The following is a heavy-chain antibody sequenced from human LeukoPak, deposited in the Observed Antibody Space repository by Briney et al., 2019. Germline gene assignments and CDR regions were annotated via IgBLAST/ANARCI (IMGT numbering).Heavy chain of an antibody. J-gene: IGHJ4*01. V-gene: IGHV4-39*01. CDR1: GGSISSSNYY. Sequence: SETLSLTCTVSGGSISSSNYYWGWIRQPPGKGLEWIGNIYYSGTTYYNPSLKSRVTISVDTSKNQFSLKLSSVTAADTAVYYCARCGGDCYPLLMAYWGQGTLVTVSS. CDR2: IYYSGTT. CDR3: ARCGGDCYPLLMAY. D-gene: IGHD2-21*02.